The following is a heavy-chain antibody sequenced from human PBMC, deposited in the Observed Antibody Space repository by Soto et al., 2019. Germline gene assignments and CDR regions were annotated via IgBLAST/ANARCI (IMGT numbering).Heavy chain of an antibody. CDR3: ARGHCSSTSCYSPDWFDP. V-gene: IGHV1-8*01. CDR1: GYTFTSYD. D-gene: IGHD2-2*01. Sequence: QVQLVQSGAEVKKPGASVKVSCKASGYTFTSYDINWVRQATGQGLEWMGWMNPNSGNTGYAQKFQGRVTMTRNTSISTAYMELSSLRSEDTAVYYCARGHCSSTSCYSPDWFDPWGQGTLVTVSS. CDR2: MNPNSGNT. J-gene: IGHJ5*02.